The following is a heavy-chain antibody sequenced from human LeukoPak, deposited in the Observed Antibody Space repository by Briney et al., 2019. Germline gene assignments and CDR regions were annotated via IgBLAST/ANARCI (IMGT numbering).Heavy chain of an antibody. J-gene: IGHJ5*02. V-gene: IGHV3-66*01. Sequence: GGSLRLSCAASGFTVSSNYMNWVRQAPGKGLEWVSVFYSGGNTYYADSVKGRFTISRDISKNTLYLQMNSLRAEDTAVYYCAREVHAAAGTWGQGTLVTVSS. CDR2: FYSGGNT. CDR1: GFTVSSNY. CDR3: AREVHAAAGT. D-gene: IGHD6-13*01.